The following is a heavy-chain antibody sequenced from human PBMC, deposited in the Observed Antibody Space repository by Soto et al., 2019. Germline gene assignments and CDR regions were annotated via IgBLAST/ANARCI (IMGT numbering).Heavy chain of an antibody. V-gene: IGHV3-23*01. Sequence: GGSLRLSCAASGFTFSSYAMSWVRQAPGKGLEWVSAISGSGGSTYYADSVKGRFTISRANSKNTLYLQMNSLRAEDTAVYYCARGILTGYFFDYWGQGTLVTVSS. CDR3: ARGILTGYFFDY. CDR2: ISGSGGST. J-gene: IGHJ4*02. CDR1: GFTFSSYA. D-gene: IGHD3-9*01.